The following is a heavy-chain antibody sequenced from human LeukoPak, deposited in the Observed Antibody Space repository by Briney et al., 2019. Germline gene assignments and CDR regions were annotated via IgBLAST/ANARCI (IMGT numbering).Heavy chain of an antibody. V-gene: IGHV3-23*01. CDR2: ISGSGGST. CDR3: AKGYYYDSSGRAFDY. Sequence: GSLRHSRVASGFTFSTYVIIGVRPAPPRGLPRVSSISGSGGSTYYADSVKGRFTISRDNSKNTLYLQMNSLRAEDTAVYYCAKGYYYDSSGRAFDYWGQGTLVTVSS. CDR1: GFTFSTYV. D-gene: IGHD3-22*01. J-gene: IGHJ4*02.